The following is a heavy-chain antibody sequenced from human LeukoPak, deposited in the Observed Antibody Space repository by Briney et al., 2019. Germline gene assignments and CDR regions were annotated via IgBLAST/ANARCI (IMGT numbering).Heavy chain of an antibody. V-gene: IGHV5-51*01. J-gene: IGHJ4*02. CDR3: ARRRGPNSGHYFDD. CDR2: IFPPDSDT. CDR1: GYTFGNHW. Sequence: PGESLKISCQASGYTFGNHWIGWVRQMSGKGLEWMGIIFPPDSDTIYNPSFQGHITISIDRFLNTAYLQWSSLEASDTAMYFCARRRGPNSGHYFDDWGQGTLVTVSS. D-gene: IGHD5-12*01.